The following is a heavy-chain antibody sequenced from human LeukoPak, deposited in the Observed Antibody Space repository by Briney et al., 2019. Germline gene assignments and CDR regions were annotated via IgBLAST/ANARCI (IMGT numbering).Heavy chain of an antibody. CDR2: TYYRSKWYN. CDR1: GDSVSSNTAA. D-gene: IGHD7-27*01. CDR3: AREQTGDQNFDY. V-gene: IGHV6-1*01. Sequence: SQTLSLTCAISGDSVSSNTAAWNWIRQSPSRGLEWLGRTYYRSKWYNNYAVSVKSRISINPDTSKNQFSLQLKSVTHEDTAVYYCAREQTGDQNFDYWGQGTLVTVSS. J-gene: IGHJ4*02.